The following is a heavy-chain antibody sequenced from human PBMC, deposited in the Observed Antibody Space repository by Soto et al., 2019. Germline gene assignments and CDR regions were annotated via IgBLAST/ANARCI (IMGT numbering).Heavy chain of an antibody. V-gene: IGHV3-23*01. Sequence: EVHLLESGGGSVQPGGSLRLSCAASGLTFSSYVMGWVRQAPGKGLEWASAISGSGSDTYYAVSVKGRFTISRDNSKNTLYLQMNSLRDEDTAVYYCAKRRGDGYFDLWGRGTLVTVSS. CDR2: ISGSGSDT. CDR1: GLTFSSYV. D-gene: IGHD2-21*02. J-gene: IGHJ2*01. CDR3: AKRRGDGYFDL.